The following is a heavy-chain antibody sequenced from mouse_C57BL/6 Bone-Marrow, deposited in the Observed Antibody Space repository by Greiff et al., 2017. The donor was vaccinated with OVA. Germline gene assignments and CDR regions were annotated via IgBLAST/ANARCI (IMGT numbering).Heavy chain of an antibody. CDR3: ARHHYYGSSYRAMDY. CDR1: GYTFTSYW. Sequence: QVQLQQPGAELVKPGASVKLSCKASGYTFTSYWMHWVKQRPGRGLEWIGRIDPNSGGTKYNEKFKSKATLTVDKPSSTAYMQLSSLTSEDSAVYYCARHHYYGSSYRAMDYWGQGTSVTVSS. V-gene: IGHV1-72*01. CDR2: IDPNSGGT. D-gene: IGHD1-1*01. J-gene: IGHJ4*01.